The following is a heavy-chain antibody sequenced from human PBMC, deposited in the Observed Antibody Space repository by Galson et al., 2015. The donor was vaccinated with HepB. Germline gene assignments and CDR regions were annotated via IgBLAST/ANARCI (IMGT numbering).Heavy chain of an antibody. V-gene: IGHV3-7*01. CDR1: GFTFSSYW. D-gene: IGHD3-10*01. Sequence: SLRLSCAASGFTFSSYWMSWVRQAPGKGLEWVANIKQDGSEKYYVDSVKGRFTISRDNAKNSLYLQMNSLRAEDTAVYYCARFSGWPKVDDAFDIWGQGTMFTVSS. CDR2: IKQDGSEK. J-gene: IGHJ3*02. CDR3: ARFSGWPKVDDAFDI.